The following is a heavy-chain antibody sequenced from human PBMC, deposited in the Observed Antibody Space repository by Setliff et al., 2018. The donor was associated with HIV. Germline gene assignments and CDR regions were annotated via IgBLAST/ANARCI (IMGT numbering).Heavy chain of an antibody. V-gene: IGHV4-30-2*02. J-gene: IGHJ3*02. CDR1: GGSISSGDYS. CDR2: LFHSGSP. Sequence: SETLSLTCAVSGGSISSGDYSWSWIRQPPGKGLEWIGYLFHSGSPYYNPSLKSRVTISVDTSKNQFSLKLSSVTAADTAVYYCASTVGYSYHGGSFDIWGQGTMVTVSS. CDR3: ASTVGYSYHGGSFDI. D-gene: IGHD5-18*01.